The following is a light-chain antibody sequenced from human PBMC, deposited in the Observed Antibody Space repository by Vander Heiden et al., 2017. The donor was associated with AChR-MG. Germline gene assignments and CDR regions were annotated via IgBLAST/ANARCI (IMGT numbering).Light chain of an antibody. CDR2: DVS. CDR1: SSDVGGYNY. Sequence: QSALTQAASVSGSPGQSITISCTGTSSDVGGYNYVSWYQQHPGKAPKLMIYDVSNRPSGFSNRFSGSKSGNTASLTISGLQAEDEADYYCSSYTSSSTLVFGTGTKVTVL. CDR3: SSYTSSSTLV. J-gene: IGLJ1*01. V-gene: IGLV2-14*01.